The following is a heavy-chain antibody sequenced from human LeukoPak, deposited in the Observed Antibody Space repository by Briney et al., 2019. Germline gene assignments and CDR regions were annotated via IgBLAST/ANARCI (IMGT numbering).Heavy chain of an antibody. CDR3: AKDNRRHYTSGPNPDSLH. J-gene: IGHJ4*02. V-gene: IGHV3-7*03. CDR2: TSPDGRHK. CDR1: GFIFTNYW. Sequence: GGSLRLSCAASGFIFTNYWMTWVRQAPGKGLEWVANTSPDGRHKNYLDSVKGRFTISRDNAKNSLYLQMNSLRVEDTAFYYCAKDNRRHYTSGPNPDSLHWGQGALVTVSS. D-gene: IGHD6-19*01.